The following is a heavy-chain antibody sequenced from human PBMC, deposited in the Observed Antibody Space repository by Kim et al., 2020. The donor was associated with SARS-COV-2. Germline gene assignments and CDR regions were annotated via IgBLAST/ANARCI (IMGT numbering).Heavy chain of an antibody. CDR1: GFTFGDYA. Sequence: GGSLRLSCAASGFTFGDYAMHWVRQARGWCVEWVSGISWNSGSIGYADSVKGRFTISRDNAKNSLYLQMNSLRAEDTALYYCAKESLDTAMVTVEAFDIWGQGTMVTVSS. CDR3: AKESLDTAMVTVEAFDI. CDR2: ISWNSGSI. D-gene: IGHD5-18*01. V-gene: IGHV3-9*01. J-gene: IGHJ3*02.